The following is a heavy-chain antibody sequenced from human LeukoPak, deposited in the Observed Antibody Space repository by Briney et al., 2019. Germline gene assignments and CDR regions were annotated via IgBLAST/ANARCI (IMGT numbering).Heavy chain of an antibody. D-gene: IGHD3-10*01. Sequence: ASVKVSCKASGYTFTSYFMHWVRQAPGQGLEWMGIIYPSGGSTSYAQKFQGRVTMTRDTSTTTVYLELSSLTSEDTAVYYCARDYYGSGSYYKINWFDPWGQGTLVTVSS. V-gene: IGHV1-46*01. CDR2: IYPSGGST. J-gene: IGHJ5*02. CDR1: GYTFTSYF. CDR3: ARDYYGSGSYYKINWFDP.